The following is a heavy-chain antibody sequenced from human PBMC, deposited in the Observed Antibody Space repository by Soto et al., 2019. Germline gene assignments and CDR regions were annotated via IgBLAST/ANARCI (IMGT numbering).Heavy chain of an antibody. CDR3: ARGPRDYRYYFDY. Sequence: SETLSLTCTVSGGSISSYYRSWIRQPPGKGLEWIGYIYYSGSTNYNPSLKSRVTISVDTSKNQFSLKLSSVTAADTAVYYCARGPRDYRYYFDYWGQGTLVTVSS. J-gene: IGHJ4*02. D-gene: IGHD4-17*01. CDR2: IYYSGST. CDR1: GGSISSYY. V-gene: IGHV4-59*01.